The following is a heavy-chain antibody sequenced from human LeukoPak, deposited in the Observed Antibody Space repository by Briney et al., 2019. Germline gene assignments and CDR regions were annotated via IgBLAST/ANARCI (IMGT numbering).Heavy chain of an antibody. Sequence: SVKVSCKASGGTFSSYAISWVRQAPGQGLEWIGRIIPIFGTANYAQKFQGRVTITTDESTSTAYMELSSLRSEDTAVYCCPRDGTAVVVVAATHRAFDIWGQGTMVTVSS. V-gene: IGHV1-69*05. J-gene: IGHJ3*02. CDR1: GGTFSSYA. CDR2: IIPIFGTA. CDR3: PRDGTAVVVVAATHRAFDI. D-gene: IGHD2-15*01.